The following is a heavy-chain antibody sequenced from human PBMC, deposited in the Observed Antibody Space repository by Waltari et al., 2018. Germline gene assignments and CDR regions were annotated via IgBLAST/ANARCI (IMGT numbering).Heavy chain of an antibody. J-gene: IGHJ4*02. CDR2: IHGSGKT. Sequence: QLQLQQSGPGLVKPSESLSLTCAGSGDSVSNNYWWSWVRQPPGKGLEWIGQIHGSGKTNYNPSFESRVTVSMDTSNTQFSLKVTSPTAADTAVYYCARDRGRGLYLDSWGQGTLVTVSP. CDR3: ARDRGRGLYLDS. V-gene: IGHV4-4*02. D-gene: IGHD1-26*01. CDR1: GDSVSNNYW.